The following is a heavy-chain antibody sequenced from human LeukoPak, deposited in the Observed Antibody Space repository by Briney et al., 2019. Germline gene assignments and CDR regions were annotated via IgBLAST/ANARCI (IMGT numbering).Heavy chain of an antibody. V-gene: IGHV3-21*01. Sequence: PGGSLRLSCAASGFTFSSYSMNWVRQAPGKGLEWVSSISSSSSYIYCADSVKGRFTISRDNAKNSLYLQMNSLRAEDTAVYYCASWDPDYDFWSGARFDPWAREPWSPSPQ. D-gene: IGHD3-3*01. CDR2: ISSSSSYI. CDR1: GFTFSSYS. CDR3: ASWDPDYDFWSGARFDP. J-gene: IGHJ5*02.